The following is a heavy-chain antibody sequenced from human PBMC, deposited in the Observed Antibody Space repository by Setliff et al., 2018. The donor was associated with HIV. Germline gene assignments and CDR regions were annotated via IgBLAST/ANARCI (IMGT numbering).Heavy chain of an antibody. CDR3: ARDIGYCSGDKCPGFDY. CDR2: ISAYNGNT. V-gene: IGHV1-18*01. D-gene: IGHD2-15*01. CDR1: GYTFTSYG. Sequence: ASVKVSCKASGYTFTSYGISWVRQAPGQGLEWMGWISAYNGNTNYAQKFQGRVTMTTDTSTSTAYMELRSLRPDDTAVYYCARDIGYCSGDKCPGFDYWGQGTLVTSPQ. J-gene: IGHJ4*02.